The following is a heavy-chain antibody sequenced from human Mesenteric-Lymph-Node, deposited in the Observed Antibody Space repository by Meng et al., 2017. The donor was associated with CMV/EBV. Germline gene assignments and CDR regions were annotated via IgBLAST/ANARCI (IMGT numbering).Heavy chain of an antibody. CDR2: ISVKGDST. D-gene: IGHD6-19*01. V-gene: IGHV3-23*01. Sequence: GESLKISCAASGFTFSTYPMSWVRQAPGQGLEWVSAISVKGDSTYYAGSVKGRCTISRDNSKNTLYLQMSSLRPEDTAVYYCARAQVAGLSYNHYGMDVWGQGTTVTVSS. CDR1: GFTFSTYP. J-gene: IGHJ6*02. CDR3: ARAQVAGLSYNHYGMDV.